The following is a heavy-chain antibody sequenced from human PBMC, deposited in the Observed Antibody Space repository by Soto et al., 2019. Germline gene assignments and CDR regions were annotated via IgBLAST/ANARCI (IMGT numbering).Heavy chain of an antibody. Sequence: GGSLRLSCAASGFTFSSYAMSWVRQAPGKGLEWVSTISGSGDITYYADSVKGRFTISRDNSKNTLYLQMNSLRAEDTAVYFCSQARTWEGSDYWGLGTLVTVSS. D-gene: IGHD1-26*01. J-gene: IGHJ4*02. CDR1: GFTFSSYA. CDR2: ISGSGDIT. CDR3: SQARTWEGSDY. V-gene: IGHV3-23*01.